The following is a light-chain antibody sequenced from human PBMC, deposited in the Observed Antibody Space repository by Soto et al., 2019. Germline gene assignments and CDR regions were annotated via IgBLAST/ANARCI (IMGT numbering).Light chain of an antibody. CDR3: QQLNSYPRT. CDR2: AAS. CDR1: QGIRND. Sequence: DIQMNQSPSSLSSSLGDRVTITCRGSQGIRNDLGWYQQKTGKAPKRLIYAASNLQSGVPSRFSGSGSGTDLNLTISRLQPEDFATYYCQQLNSYPRTFGQGTRLDIK. J-gene: IGKJ5*01. V-gene: IGKV1-17*01.